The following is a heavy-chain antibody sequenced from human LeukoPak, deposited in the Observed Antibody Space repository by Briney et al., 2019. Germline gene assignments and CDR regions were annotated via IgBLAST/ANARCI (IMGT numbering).Heavy chain of an antibody. D-gene: IGHD4-11*01. Sequence: ASVKVSCKASGYTFTSYYMHWVRQAPGQGLEWMGGIIPIFGTANYAQTFQDRVTLTADESTNTAYMELNSLRSEDTAVYYCARAPSRYSNVERSVGRWFYYYMDVWGQGTTVTVSS. CDR1: GYTFTSYY. CDR2: IIPIFGTA. V-gene: IGHV1-69*13. CDR3: ARAPSRYSNVERSVGRWFYYYMDV. J-gene: IGHJ6*03.